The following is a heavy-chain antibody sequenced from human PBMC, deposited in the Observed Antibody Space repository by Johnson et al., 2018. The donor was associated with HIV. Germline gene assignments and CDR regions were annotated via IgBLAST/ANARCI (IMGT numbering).Heavy chain of an antibody. D-gene: IGHD1-26*01. CDR3: ARDRVGATAFDV. J-gene: IGHJ3*01. CDR1: GFIFSDSY. V-gene: IGHV3-11*04. CDR2: ISGSGLTM. Sequence: QVQLVESGGGLVQPGGSLRLSCAASGFIFSDSYMSWIRQAPGKGLEWVSYISGSGLTMYYADSVKGRFTISRDNAKNTLYLQMNSLRAEDTAVYYCARDRVGATAFDVWGQGTLVTVSS.